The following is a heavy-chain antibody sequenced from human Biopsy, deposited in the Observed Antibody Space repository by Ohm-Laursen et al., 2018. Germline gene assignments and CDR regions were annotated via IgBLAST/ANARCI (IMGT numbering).Heavy chain of an antibody. V-gene: IGHV4-59*08. CDR1: GDSISSHY. CDR3: ARMDCSGGSCHYYSYGMDV. Sequence: GTLSLTCAVSGDSISSHYWSWIRQPPGKGLQWIGYVYYTGSTNYNPSLESRVTMSLDSSKNLFSLRLTSVTAADTAVYYCARMDCSGGSCHYYSYGMDVWGQGTTVTVSS. J-gene: IGHJ6*02. D-gene: IGHD2-15*01. CDR2: VYYTGST.